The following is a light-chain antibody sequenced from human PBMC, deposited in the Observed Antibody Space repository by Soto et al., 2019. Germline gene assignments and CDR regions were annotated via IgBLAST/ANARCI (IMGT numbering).Light chain of an antibody. V-gene: IGKV1-39*01. CDR2: GAS. J-gene: IGKJ5*01. CDR1: QTITNY. Sequence: DIPMTQSPSSLSASVGDRVIITCRASQTITNYLNWYQQKPGKVPKLLIYGASSLHFGVPSRFSGGGSGTDFTLTISSLQPEDFATYYCQQSYSNVVTFGQGTRLEI. CDR3: QQSYSNVVT.